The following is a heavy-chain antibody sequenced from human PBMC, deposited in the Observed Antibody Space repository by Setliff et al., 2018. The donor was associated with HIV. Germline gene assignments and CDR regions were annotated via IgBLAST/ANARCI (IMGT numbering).Heavy chain of an antibody. V-gene: IGHV4-38-2*02. CDR3: ARAAAGPVDY. D-gene: IGHD6-13*01. Sequence: SETLSLTCTVSGYSISSGYYWGWIRQPPGKGLEWIGSIYHSGSTYYNPSLKSRVTISVDTSKNQFSLKLSSVTAADTAVYYCARAAAGPVDYWGQGTQVTVSS. CDR1: GYSISSGYY. J-gene: IGHJ4*02. CDR2: IYHSGST.